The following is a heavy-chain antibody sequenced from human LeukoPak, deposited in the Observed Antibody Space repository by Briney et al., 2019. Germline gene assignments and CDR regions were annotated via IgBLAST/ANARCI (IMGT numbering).Heavy chain of an antibody. CDR1: GFIFSNYA. V-gene: IGHV3-23*01. D-gene: IGHD6-13*01. J-gene: IGHJ4*02. CDR3: AKDMTPLRPSSWYYFDY. Sequence: GGSLRLSCAASGFIFSNYAMSWVRQAPGKGLEWVSGISGNGGSTSYADSVKGRFTISRDNSKDTLFLQMNSLRGEDTAVYYCAKDMTPLRPSSWYYFDYWGQGTLVTVSS. CDR2: ISGNGGST.